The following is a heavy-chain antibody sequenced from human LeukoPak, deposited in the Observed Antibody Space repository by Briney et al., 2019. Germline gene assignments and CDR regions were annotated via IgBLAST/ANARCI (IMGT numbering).Heavy chain of an antibody. D-gene: IGHD4-11*01. J-gene: IGHJ4*02. CDR1: GFTVSSNY. CDR3: ARTSPLTIVTY. Sequence: SGGSLRLSCAASGFTVSSNYMSWVRQAPGKGLEWVSVIYSGGSTYYADSVKGRFTISRDNSKNTLYLQMNSLRAEDTAVYYCARTSPLTIVTYWGQGTLVTVSS. V-gene: IGHV3-53*01. CDR2: IYSGGST.